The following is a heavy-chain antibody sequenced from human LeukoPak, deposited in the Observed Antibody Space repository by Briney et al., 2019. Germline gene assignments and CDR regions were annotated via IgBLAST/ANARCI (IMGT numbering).Heavy chain of an antibody. D-gene: IGHD6-6*01. Sequence: SETLSLTCTVSGGSISTYYWSWIRQPPGKGLEWIGYIYYSGSTNYNPSLKSRVTISVDTSKNQFSLKLSSVTAADTAVYYCARDARSSSHFDYWGQGTLVTVSS. CDR1: GGSISTYY. V-gene: IGHV4-59*01. CDR2: IYYSGST. J-gene: IGHJ4*02. CDR3: ARDARSSSHFDY.